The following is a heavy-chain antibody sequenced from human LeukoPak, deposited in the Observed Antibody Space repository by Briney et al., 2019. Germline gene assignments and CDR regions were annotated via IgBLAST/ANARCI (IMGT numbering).Heavy chain of an antibody. Sequence: ASVKVSCKASGYTFTGYYMHWVRQAPGQGLEWMGWINPNSGDTKYAQKFQGRVTMTRDTSINTAYMELNRLTSDDTAVYYCARANAVTVIVLVPEGQYYWGQGTLVTVSS. CDR3: ARANAVTVIVLVPEGQYY. J-gene: IGHJ4*02. CDR2: INPNSGDT. CDR1: GYTFTGYY. D-gene: IGHD3-22*01. V-gene: IGHV1-2*02.